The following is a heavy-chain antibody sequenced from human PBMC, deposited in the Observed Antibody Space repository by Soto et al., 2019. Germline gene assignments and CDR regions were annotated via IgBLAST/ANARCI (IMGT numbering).Heavy chain of an antibody. CDR1: GTSIRSTDYY. V-gene: IGHV4-30-4*01. CDR2: VYYTGST. D-gene: IGHD2-21*02. CDR3: VRTAREGAVAPHWFDR. Sequence: SETLSLTCTVSGTSIRSTDYYWSWIRQAPGKGLEWIGYVYYTGSTYYNPSLMSRLTISVDTSKNQFSLKLTSVTAAETAVYYCVRTAREGAVAPHWFDRWGQGTQVTVSS. J-gene: IGHJ5*02.